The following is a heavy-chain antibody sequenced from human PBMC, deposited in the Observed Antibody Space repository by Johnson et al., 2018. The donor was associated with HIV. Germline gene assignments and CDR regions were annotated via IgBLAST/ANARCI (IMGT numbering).Heavy chain of an antibody. D-gene: IGHD6-19*01. V-gene: IGHV3-30*02. CDR2: IRYDGSNK. Sequence: VQLVESGGGVVPPGRSLRLSCAASGFTFRNYGMHWVRQAPGKGLEWVAFIRYDGSNKYYGDSVKGRLTISRDNSKNTLFLQMNSLRDEDTAVYYCANIAVVYAFDIWGQGTMVTVSS. J-gene: IGHJ3*02. CDR3: ANIAVVYAFDI. CDR1: GFTFRNYG.